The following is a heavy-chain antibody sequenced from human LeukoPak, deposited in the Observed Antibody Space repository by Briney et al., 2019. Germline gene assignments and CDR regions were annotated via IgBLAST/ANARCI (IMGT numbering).Heavy chain of an antibody. J-gene: IGHJ6*03. CDR1: GYTFTGYY. V-gene: IGHV1-2*02. CDR2: INPNSGGT. CDR3: ASISSGSYTNYYYYYMDV. D-gene: IGHD3-10*01. Sequence: GASVKVSCKASGYTFTGYYMHWVRQAPGQGLEWMGWINPNSGGTNYAQKFQSRVTMTRDTSISTAYMELSRLRSDDTAVYYCASISSGSYTNYYYYYMDVWGKGTAVTVSS.